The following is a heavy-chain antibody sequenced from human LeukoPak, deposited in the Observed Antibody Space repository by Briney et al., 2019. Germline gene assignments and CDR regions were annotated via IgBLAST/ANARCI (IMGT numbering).Heavy chain of an antibody. CDR3: ARRGRFDAFDI. D-gene: IGHD1-1*01. Sequence: SETLSLTCSVSGGSISRYYWSWIRQPPGKGLEWIGYIYNSGSTNYNPSLKSRVTISLDTSKNQFSLRLTSVTAADTAVYFCARRGRFDAFDIWGQGTMVTVSS. J-gene: IGHJ3*02. CDR1: GGSISRYY. CDR2: IYNSGST. V-gene: IGHV4-59*08.